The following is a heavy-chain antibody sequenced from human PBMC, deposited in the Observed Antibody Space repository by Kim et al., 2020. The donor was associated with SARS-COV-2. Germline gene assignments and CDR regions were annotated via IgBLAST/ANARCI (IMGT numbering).Heavy chain of an antibody. J-gene: IGHJ2*01. CDR2: INQPGST. D-gene: IGHD7-27*01. V-gene: IGHV4-34*01. CDR1: GGSFSGVH. CDR3: ARRPDWGFHWYFDL. Sequence: SETLSLTCAVSGGSFSGVHWSWIRQPPGKGLEWVGDINQPGSTTYNPSLKSRVTFSVDTSKNQFSLKLTSVTAADTAVYYCARRPDWGFHWYFDLWGRGALVTVSS.